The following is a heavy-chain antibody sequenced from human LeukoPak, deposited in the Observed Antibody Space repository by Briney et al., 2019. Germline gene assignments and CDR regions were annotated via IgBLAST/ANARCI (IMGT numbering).Heavy chain of an antibody. D-gene: IGHD2-21*02. V-gene: IGHV4-31*03. J-gene: IGHJ4*02. Sequence: SETLSLTCTVSGGSISSGGYYWSWIRQHPGKGLEWIGYIYYSGSTYYNPSLKSRVTISVDTSKNQFSLKLSSVTAADTAVYYCARLCAYCGGDCAENYFDYWGQGTLVTVSS. CDR1: GGSISSGGYY. CDR3: ARLCAYCGGDCAENYFDY. CDR2: IYYSGST.